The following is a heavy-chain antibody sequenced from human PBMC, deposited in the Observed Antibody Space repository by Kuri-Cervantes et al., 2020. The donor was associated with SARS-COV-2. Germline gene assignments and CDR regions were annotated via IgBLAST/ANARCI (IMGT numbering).Heavy chain of an antibody. CDR1: GYTFTSYD. J-gene: IGHJ4*02. V-gene: IGHV1-8*01. CDR2: MNPNSGNT. D-gene: IGHD3-16*02. CDR3: AVGIMITFGGVITVLDIDY. Sequence: ASVKVSCKASGYTFTSYDINWVRQATGQGLEWMGWMNPNSGNTGYAQKFQGRVTITADKSTSTAYMELSSLRSEDTAVYYCAVGIMITFGGVITVLDIDYWGQGTLVTVSS.